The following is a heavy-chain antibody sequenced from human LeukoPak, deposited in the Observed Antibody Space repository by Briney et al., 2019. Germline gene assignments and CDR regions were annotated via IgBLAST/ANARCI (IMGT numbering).Heavy chain of an antibody. CDR3: ARHRRSGTGLGWFDP. J-gene: IGHJ5*02. CDR2: IYYSGST. Sequence: WETLSLTCTVSGCSISSSSYYWGWIRQAPGKGLEWFGSIYYSGSTYYNPSLKSRVIITVDTSKNHFPQKLSPGPAADTAVYYCARHRRSGTGLGWFDPWGRGTLVTVSS. V-gene: IGHV4-39*01. CDR1: GCSISSSSYY. D-gene: IGHD3-3*01.